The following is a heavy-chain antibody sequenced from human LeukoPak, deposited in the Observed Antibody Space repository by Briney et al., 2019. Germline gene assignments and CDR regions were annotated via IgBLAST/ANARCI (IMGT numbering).Heavy chain of an antibody. D-gene: IGHD5-18*01. CDR3: ARVVDTAMGNWSDP. V-gene: IGHV1-18*01. CDR1: GYTITSYG. J-gene: IGHJ5*02. CDR2: ISAHNGNT. Sequence: ASVQVSCKASGYTITSYGISWVRRAPGQGLEWMGWISAHNGNTNYAQKLQGRVTMTTDTSTSTAYMELRSLRSAYTAVYYCARVVDTAMGNWSDPWGQGTLVTVSS.